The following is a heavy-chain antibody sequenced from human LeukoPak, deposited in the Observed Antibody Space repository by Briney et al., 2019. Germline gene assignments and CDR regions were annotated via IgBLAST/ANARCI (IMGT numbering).Heavy chain of an antibody. Sequence: SETLSLTCTVSGGSISSYCWSWIRQPPGKGLEWIGYIYYSGSTNYNPSLKSRVTISLDTSKNQFSLKLSSVTAADTAVYYCARSELLWFGGVNSGFDYWGQGTLVTVSS. CDR1: GGSISSYC. CDR3: ARSELLWFGGVNSGFDY. J-gene: IGHJ4*02. D-gene: IGHD3-10*01. CDR2: IYYSGST. V-gene: IGHV4-59*01.